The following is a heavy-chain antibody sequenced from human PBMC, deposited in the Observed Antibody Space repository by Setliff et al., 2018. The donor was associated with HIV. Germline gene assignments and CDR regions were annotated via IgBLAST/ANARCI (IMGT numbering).Heavy chain of an antibody. CDR2: IYYSGST. D-gene: IGHD3-22*01. J-gene: IGHJ3*02. CDR1: GGYITTYY. Sequence: LSLTCTVSGGYITTYYWSWIRQPPGKGLEWIGYIYYSGSTNYNPSLKSRVTISVDTSKNQFSLKLSSVTAADTAVYYCARLHYYDRSGLTVGAFDIWGQGTMVTVSS. CDR3: ARLHYYDRSGLTVGAFDI. V-gene: IGHV4-59*08.